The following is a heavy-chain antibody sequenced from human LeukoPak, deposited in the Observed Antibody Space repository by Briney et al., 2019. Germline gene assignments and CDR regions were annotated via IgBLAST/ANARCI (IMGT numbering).Heavy chain of an antibody. CDR2: INQDGSEK. V-gene: IGHV3-7*04. CDR1: GFTLSSYW. D-gene: IGHD3-22*01. J-gene: IGHJ5*02. Sequence: PGGSLRLSCVASGFTLSSYWMNWVRQAPGKGLEWVANINQDGSEKYYVDSVKGRFTISRDNAKNSLYLQMNSLRAEDTAVYYCARGGFRFFAHWGQGTLVTVSS. CDR3: ARGGFRFFAH.